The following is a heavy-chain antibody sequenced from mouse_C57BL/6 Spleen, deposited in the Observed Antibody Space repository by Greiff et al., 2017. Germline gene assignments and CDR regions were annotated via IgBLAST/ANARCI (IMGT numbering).Heavy chain of an antibody. CDR1: GYAFSSSW. Sequence: VQLQQSGPELVKPGASVQISCKASGYAFSSSWMNWVKQRPGKGLEWIGRIYPGDGDTNYNGKFKGKATLTADKSSSKAYMQLSSLTSEDSAVYFCATGYAYWGQGTLVTVSA. V-gene: IGHV1-82*01. CDR2: IYPGDGDT. J-gene: IGHJ3*01. CDR3: ATGYAY.